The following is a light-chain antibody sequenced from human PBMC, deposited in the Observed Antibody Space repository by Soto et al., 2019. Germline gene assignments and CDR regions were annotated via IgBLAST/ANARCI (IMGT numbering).Light chain of an antibody. CDR1: QSISSW. V-gene: IGKV1-5*01. Sequence: DIQMTQSPSTLSASVGDRVTITCRASQSISSWLAWYQQKPGKAPKLLIYDASSLESGVPSRFSGSGSGTEFTLTTSSLQPDDFATYYCQQYNSYPYTFGRGTKVDIK. J-gene: IGKJ2*01. CDR2: DAS. CDR3: QQYNSYPYT.